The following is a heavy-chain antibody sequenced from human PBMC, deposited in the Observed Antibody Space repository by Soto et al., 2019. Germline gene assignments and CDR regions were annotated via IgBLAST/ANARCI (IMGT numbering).Heavy chain of an antibody. Sequence: QVQLVQSGAEVKKPGASVKVSCKASGYTFTHCYIHWVRQAPGQGLEWMGMINPSGGSTDYAQKFHGRVTMTTDTSTTTVYMELSSLRSDDTAVYYCARPPFPGCINGVCYPCDHWGQGTLVTVSS. J-gene: IGHJ4*02. CDR2: INPSGGST. CDR3: ARPPFPGCINGVCYPCDH. V-gene: IGHV1-46*01. CDR1: GYTFTHCY. D-gene: IGHD2-8*01.